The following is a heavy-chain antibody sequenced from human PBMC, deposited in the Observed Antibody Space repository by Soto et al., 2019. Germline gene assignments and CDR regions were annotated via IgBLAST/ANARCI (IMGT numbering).Heavy chain of an antibody. J-gene: IGHJ6*02. Sequence: GGSLRLSCAASGFTFSSYAMSWVRQAPGKGLEWVSAISGSGVSTYYADSVKGRFTISRDNSKNTLYLQMNSLRAEDTAVYYCAKDYVFWSGYRYGMDVWGQGTTVPVSS. CDR3: AKDYVFWSGYRYGMDV. D-gene: IGHD3-3*01. V-gene: IGHV3-23*01. CDR1: GFTFSSYA. CDR2: ISGSGVST.